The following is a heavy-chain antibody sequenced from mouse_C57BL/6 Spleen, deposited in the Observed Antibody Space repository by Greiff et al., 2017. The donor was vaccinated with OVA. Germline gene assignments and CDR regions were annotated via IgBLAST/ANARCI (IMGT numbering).Heavy chain of an antibody. CDR2: IWRGGST. CDR3: AKGSRYADAMDY. D-gene: IGHD1-1*01. V-gene: IGHV2-5*01. J-gene: IGHJ4*01. Sequence: VMLVESGPGLVQPSQSLSITCTVSGFSLTSYGVHWVRQSPGKGLEWLGVIWRGGSTDYNAAFMSRLSTTKDNSKSHVFFKMHSLHAADSAIYSGAKGSRYADAMDYGGQGTSVTVSS. CDR1: GFSLTSYG.